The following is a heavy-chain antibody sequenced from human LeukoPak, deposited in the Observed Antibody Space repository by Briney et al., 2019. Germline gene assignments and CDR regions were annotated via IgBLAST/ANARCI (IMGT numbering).Heavy chain of an antibody. CDR2: FDPEDGET. V-gene: IGHV1-24*01. CDR1: GYTLTELS. J-gene: IGHJ4*02. CDR3: ATGETLGIAVAGTAFDY. D-gene: IGHD6-19*01. Sequence: ASVKVSCKVSGYTLTELSMHWVRQAPGKGLEWMGGFDPEDGETIYAQKFQGRVTMTEDTSTDTAYMELSSLRSEDTAVYYCATGETLGIAVAGTAFDYWGQGTLVTVSS.